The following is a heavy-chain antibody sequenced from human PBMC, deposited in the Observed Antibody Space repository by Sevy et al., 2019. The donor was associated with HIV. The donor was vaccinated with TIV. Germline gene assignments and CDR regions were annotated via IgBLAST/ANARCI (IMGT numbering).Heavy chain of an antibody. CDR3: ARGGVAVPRDFDF. V-gene: IGHV3-48*02. Sequence: GGSLRLSCAASGFTFSSYSMNWVRQAPGKGLEWVSFTSRSSSTIYYADSVKGRFTISRDNAKNSLYLQMNSLRDEDTAVYYCARGGVAVPRDFDFWGQGTLVTVSS. CDR1: GFTFSSYS. CDR2: TSRSSSTI. J-gene: IGHJ4*02. D-gene: IGHD3-10*01.